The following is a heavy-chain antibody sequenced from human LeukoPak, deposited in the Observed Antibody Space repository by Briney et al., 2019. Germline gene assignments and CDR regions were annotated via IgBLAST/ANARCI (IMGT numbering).Heavy chain of an antibody. D-gene: IGHD2-8*01. Sequence: SETLSLTCTVSGGSISSYYWSWIRQPAGKGLEWIGRIYTSGSTNYNPSLKSRVTMSVDTSKNQFSLKLSSVIAADTAVYYCTREPRGYCTNGVCYSNYYYYYMDVWGKGTTVTVSS. J-gene: IGHJ6*03. CDR1: GGSISSYY. CDR2: IYTSGST. CDR3: TREPRGYCTNGVCYSNYYYYYMDV. V-gene: IGHV4-4*07.